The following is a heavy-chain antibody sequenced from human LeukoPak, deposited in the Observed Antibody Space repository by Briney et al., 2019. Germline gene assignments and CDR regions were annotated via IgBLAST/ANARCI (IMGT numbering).Heavy chain of an antibody. CDR3: ATETIGRHYDY. Sequence: PGGSLRLSCAASGFTFSSCGFNWVRQAPGKGLEWVSSIGPTGTDRYHADSVRGRFTISRDNAKNSMYLQMDSLRDGDTAVYYCATETIGRHYDYWGQGTLLTVSS. J-gene: IGHJ4*02. CDR2: IGPTGTDR. V-gene: IGHV3-21*01. CDR1: GFTFSSCG. D-gene: IGHD1-14*01.